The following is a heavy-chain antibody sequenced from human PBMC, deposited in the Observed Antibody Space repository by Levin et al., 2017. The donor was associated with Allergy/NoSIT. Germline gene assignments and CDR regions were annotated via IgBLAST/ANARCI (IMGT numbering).Heavy chain of an antibody. CDR1: GDRVSSNTVA. CDR2: TYYTSKWYS. CDR3: AREYINVFAY. D-gene: IGHD1-14*01. J-gene: IGHJ4*02. Sequence: PSQTLSLTCAISGDRVSSNTVAWNWIRQSPSRGLEWLGRTYYTSKWYSDYASSVKSRITINPDTSKNQISLQLNSVTPGDTAVYYCAREYINVFAYWGQGTLVTVSS. V-gene: IGHV6-1*01.